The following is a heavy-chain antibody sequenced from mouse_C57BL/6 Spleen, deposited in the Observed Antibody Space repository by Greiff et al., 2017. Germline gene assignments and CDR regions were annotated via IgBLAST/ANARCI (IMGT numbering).Heavy chain of an antibody. CDR3: ATAQKNAMDY. CDR2: IDPSDSYT. Sequence: VQLQQPGAELVMPGASVKLSCKASGYTFTSYWMQWVKQRPGQGLEWIGEIDPSDSYTNSNQKLKGKSTLTVDTSSSTAYMQLSSLTSEDSAVYYCATAQKNAMDYWGQGTTVTVSS. J-gene: IGHJ4*01. CDR1: GYTFTSYW. D-gene: IGHD3-2*02. V-gene: IGHV1-69*01.